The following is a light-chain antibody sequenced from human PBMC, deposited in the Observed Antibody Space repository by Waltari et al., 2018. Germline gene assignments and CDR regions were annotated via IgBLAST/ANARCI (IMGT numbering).Light chain of an antibody. CDR1: SSDVGSYNL. V-gene: IGLV2-23*02. CDR2: EVT. J-gene: IGLJ1*01. Sequence: QSALTQSASVSGSPGQSITISCTGNSSDVGSYNLVSWYQRHPGNAPKLMTYEVTKRPSGVSNRFSGSKAGNTASLTISGLQSEDEADYYCCSYAGASTSLYVFGTGTKVTVL. CDR3: CSYAGASTSLYV.